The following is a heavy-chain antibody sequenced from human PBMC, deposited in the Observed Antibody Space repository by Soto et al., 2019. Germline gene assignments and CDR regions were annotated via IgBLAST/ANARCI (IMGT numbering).Heavy chain of an antibody. CDR3: AIVAAGASPRHNWFDP. CDR1: GYTFTSYA. J-gene: IGHJ5*02. Sequence: ASVKVSCKASGYTFTSYAISWVRQAPGQGLEWMGWIIAYNGNANYAQKLQGRVTMTTDTSTSTAYMELRSLRSEDTAVYYCAIVAAGASPRHNWFDPWGQGTRVTVAS. V-gene: IGHV1-18*04. CDR2: IIAYNGNA. D-gene: IGHD2-15*01.